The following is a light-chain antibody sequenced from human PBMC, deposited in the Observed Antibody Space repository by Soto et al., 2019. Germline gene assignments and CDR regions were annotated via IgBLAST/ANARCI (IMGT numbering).Light chain of an antibody. Sequence: DIVLTQSPATLSLSPGERATLSCRASEGVSSYLTWYQQKPGQAPRLLIYDASNRATGVPARFSGSGSGTDFTLAISSLEPEDFADYDCQQRSSNWPRTFGQGTKLEIK. CDR1: EGVSSY. CDR3: QQRSSNWPRT. J-gene: IGKJ2*01. V-gene: IGKV3-11*01. CDR2: DAS.